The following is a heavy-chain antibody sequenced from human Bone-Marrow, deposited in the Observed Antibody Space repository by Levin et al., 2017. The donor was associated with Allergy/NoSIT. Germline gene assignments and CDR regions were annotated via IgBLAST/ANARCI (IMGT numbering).Heavy chain of an antibody. CDR3: ARDRDYYDSSGYDIVYYGMDV. V-gene: IGHV4-30-4*01. J-gene: IGHJ6*02. CDR1: GASISSNDYY. CDR2: IYSSGNT. D-gene: IGHD3-22*01. Sequence: ASETLSLTCTVSGASISSNDYYWSWIRQPQGKGLEWIGYIYSSGNTHYNPSLKSRVTMSLDASKNQISLKLNSVTAADTAVYYCARDRDYYDSSGYDIVYYGMDVWGQGTTVTVSS.